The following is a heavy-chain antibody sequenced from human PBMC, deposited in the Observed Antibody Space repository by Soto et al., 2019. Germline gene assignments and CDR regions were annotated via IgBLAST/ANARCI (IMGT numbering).Heavy chain of an antibody. D-gene: IGHD3-22*01. CDR3: AIGYYGTGGYPFPYFDY. CDR1: GYSFTGYY. J-gene: IGHJ4*02. CDR2: INPDSGAT. V-gene: IGHV1-2*02. Sequence: HEHLVQSGAEVKRPGASLKVSCKASGYSFTGYYIHWVRQAPGQGLEWMGWINPDSGATNYAQNFQGRVTLTSDTSISTASMDLTSLTSDDTAVYYCAIGYYGTGGYPFPYFDYWGQGTLVIVSS.